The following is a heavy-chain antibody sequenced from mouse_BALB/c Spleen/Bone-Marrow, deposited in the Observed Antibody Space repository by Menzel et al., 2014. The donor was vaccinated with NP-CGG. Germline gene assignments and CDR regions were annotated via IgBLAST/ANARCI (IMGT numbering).Heavy chain of an antibody. CDR1: GFTFSSYG. CDR3: ARIYYGNYVNY. J-gene: IGHJ2*01. CDR2: ISSGGSYT. D-gene: IGHD2-1*01. Sequence: EVKVVESGGDLVKPGGSLKLSCAASGFTFSSYGMSWVRQTPDKRLEWVATISSGGSYTYYPDSVKGRFTIFRDNAKNTLYLQMSSLKSEDTAMYYCARIYYGNYVNYWGQGTTLTVSS. V-gene: IGHV5-6*01.